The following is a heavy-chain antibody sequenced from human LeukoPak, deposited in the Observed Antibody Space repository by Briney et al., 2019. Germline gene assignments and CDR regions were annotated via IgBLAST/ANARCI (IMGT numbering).Heavy chain of an antibody. CDR2: IYYSGST. V-gene: IGHV4-39*07. CDR3: ARYIRGSYYTPGFDY. D-gene: IGHD1-26*01. Sequence: SETLSLTCNVSGGSISGTNYYWAWIRQPPGKGLEWIGSIYYSGSTYYNPSLKSRVTISVDTSKNQFSLKLSSVTAADTAVYYCARYIRGSYYTPGFDYWGQGTLVTVSS. CDR1: GGSISGTNYY. J-gene: IGHJ4*02.